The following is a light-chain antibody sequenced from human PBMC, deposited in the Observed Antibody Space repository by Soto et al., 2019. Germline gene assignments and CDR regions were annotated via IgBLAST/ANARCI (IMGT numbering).Light chain of an antibody. Sequence: QSVLTQPPSVSGAPGQRVTISCTGSSSNIGAGFDVHWYQQLPGTAPKLLIFGNVDRPSGVPDRFSGSKSGTSASLAITGLQAEDEADDYCQSYDSSLSGYVFGTGTKLTVL. CDR3: QSYDSSLSGYV. CDR2: GNV. V-gene: IGLV1-40*01. J-gene: IGLJ1*01. CDR1: SSNIGAGFD.